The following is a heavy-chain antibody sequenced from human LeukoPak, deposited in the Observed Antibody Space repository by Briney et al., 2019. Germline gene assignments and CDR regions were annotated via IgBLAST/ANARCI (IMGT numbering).Heavy chain of an antibody. D-gene: IGHD3-9*01. Sequence: SQTLSLTCTVSGGSISSGDYYWSWIRQPPGKGLEWIGYIYYSGSTYYNPSLKSRVTISVDTSKNQFSLKLSSVTAADTAVYYCASCRYFDWLLSPWVDYWGQGTLVTVSS. J-gene: IGHJ4*02. CDR2: IYYSGST. V-gene: IGHV4-30-4*01. CDR1: GGSISSGDYY. CDR3: ASCRYFDWLLSPWVDY.